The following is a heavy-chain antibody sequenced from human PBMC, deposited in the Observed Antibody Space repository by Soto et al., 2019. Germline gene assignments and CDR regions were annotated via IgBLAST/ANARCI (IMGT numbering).Heavy chain of an antibody. CDR2: ISGSGKTI. J-gene: IGHJ4*02. D-gene: IGHD3-10*02. V-gene: IGHV3-11*01. CDR3: AREMFGETY. Sequence: QVQLVESGGGLVKPGGSLRLSCAASGLIFSDYYMSWIRQAPGKGLEWISHISGSGKTIYYADSVKGRFTISRDNAKNSVFLQMDSQRAEDTAIYYCAREMFGETYWGQGTLVTVSS. CDR1: GLIFSDYY.